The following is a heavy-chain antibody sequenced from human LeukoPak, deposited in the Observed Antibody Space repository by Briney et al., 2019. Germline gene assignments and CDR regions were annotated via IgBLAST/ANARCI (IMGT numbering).Heavy chain of an antibody. CDR3: ARDYYGSSQSNWFDP. D-gene: IGHD3-10*01. V-gene: IGHV4-61*02. CDR1: GGSISSGSYY. CDR2: IYTSGST. J-gene: IGHJ5*02. Sequence: PSQTLSLTCTVSGGSISSGSYYWSWIRQPAGKGLEWIGRIYTSGSTNYNPSLKSRVTMSVDTSKNQFSLKLSSVTAADTAVYYCARDYYGSSQSNWFDPWGQGTLVTVSS.